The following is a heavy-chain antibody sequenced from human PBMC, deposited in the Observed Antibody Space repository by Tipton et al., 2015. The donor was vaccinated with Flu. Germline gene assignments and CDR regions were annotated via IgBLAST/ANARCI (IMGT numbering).Heavy chain of an antibody. J-gene: IGHJ3*02. CDR3: AKDLGVLDAFDI. CDR1: GFTFDDYT. V-gene: IGHV3-43*01. CDR2: ISWDGGST. Sequence: SLRLSCAASGFTFDDYTMHWVRQAPGKGLEWVSLISWDGGSTYYADSVKGRFTISRDNSKNTLYLQMNSLRAEDTAVYYCAKDLGVLDAFDIWGQGTMVTVSS.